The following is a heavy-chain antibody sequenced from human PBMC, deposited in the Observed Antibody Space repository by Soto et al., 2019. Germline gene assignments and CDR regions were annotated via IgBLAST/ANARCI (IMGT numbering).Heavy chain of an antibody. CDR3: ARQPSAAPFDY. Sequence: QVQLQQWGAGLLKPSETLSLTCAVYGGSFSGYYWSWIRQPPGKGLEWIGEINHSGSTNNNPSLKSRVTKSVDPSKNQFALKLGSVAAADTAVYYCARQPSAAPFDYWGQGTLVTVSS. V-gene: IGHV4-34*01. CDR1: GGSFSGYY. J-gene: IGHJ4*02. CDR2: INHSGST.